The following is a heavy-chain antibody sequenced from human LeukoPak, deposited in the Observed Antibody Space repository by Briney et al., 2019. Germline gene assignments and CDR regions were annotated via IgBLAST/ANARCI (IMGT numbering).Heavy chain of an antibody. CDR3: ARGAYYYDISGYCDY. Sequence: GASVKVSCKASGYTFTGYYLHWVRQAPGQGLEWMAWINPNSGGTNYAQKFQGRVTMTRDTSISTAYMGLSRLKSDDTAVYFCARGAYYYDISGYCDYWGQGTLVTVSS. CDR2: INPNSGGT. D-gene: IGHD3-22*01. J-gene: IGHJ4*02. V-gene: IGHV1-2*02. CDR1: GYTFTGYY.